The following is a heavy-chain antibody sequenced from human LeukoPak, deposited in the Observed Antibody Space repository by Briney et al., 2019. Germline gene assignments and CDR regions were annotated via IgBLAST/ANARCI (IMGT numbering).Heavy chain of an antibody. V-gene: IGHV1-69*06. D-gene: IGHD6-19*01. CDR3: ARSLAVAGYWFDP. J-gene: IGHJ5*02. CDR1: GGTFSSYG. Sequence: SVKVSCKASGGTFSSYGFSWVRQAPGQGLEWMGGIIPLFGTTNYAQKFQGRVTITADKSTSTAYMEVSRLRSDDTAVYCCARSLAVAGYWFDPWGQGTLVTVSS. CDR2: IIPLFGTT.